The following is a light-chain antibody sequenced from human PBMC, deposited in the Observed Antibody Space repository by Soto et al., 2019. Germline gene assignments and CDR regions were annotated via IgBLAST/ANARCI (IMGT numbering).Light chain of an antibody. CDR3: QQYGNSPIP. CDR1: QSVSSNY. Sequence: EIVLTQSPGTLSLSPGERATLSCRASQSVSSNYLAWYQQKPGQAPRLLIYGASSRATGIPDRFSGSGSGTDFTLTISRLVLEDFAVYYCQQYGNSPIPFGQGTRLEVK. V-gene: IGKV3-20*01. J-gene: IGKJ5*01. CDR2: GAS.